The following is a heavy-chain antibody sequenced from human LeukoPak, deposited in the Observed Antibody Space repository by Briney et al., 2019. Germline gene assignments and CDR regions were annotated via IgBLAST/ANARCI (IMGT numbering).Heavy chain of an antibody. Sequence: SETLSLTCTVSGVSISSSGYYWGWIRQPPGKGLEWIGSIYHSGSTNYNPSLKSRVTISIDKSKNQFSLKLSSVTAADTAVYYCARETYSGYDKALPNWGQGTLVTVSS. D-gene: IGHD5-12*01. CDR2: IYHSGST. V-gene: IGHV4-39*07. CDR3: ARETYSGYDKALPN. J-gene: IGHJ4*02. CDR1: GVSISSSGYY.